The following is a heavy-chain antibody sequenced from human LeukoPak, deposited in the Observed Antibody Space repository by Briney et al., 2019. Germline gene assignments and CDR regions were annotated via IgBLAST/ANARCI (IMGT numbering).Heavy chain of an antibody. V-gene: IGHV1-69*02. J-gene: IGHJ4*02. D-gene: IGHD3-22*01. CDR1: GGTFSSYT. CDR2: IIPILGIA. CDR3: ARGEYYYDGSGYSYGFDY. Sequence: SVKVSCKASGGTFSSYTISWVRQAPGQGLEWMGRIIPILGIANYAQKFQGRVTITADKSTSTAYMELSSLRSEDTAVYYCARGEYYYDGSGYSYGFDYWGRGTLVTVSS.